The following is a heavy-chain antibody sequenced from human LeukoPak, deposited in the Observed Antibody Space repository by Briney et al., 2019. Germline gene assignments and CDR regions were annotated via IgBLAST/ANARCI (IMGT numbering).Heavy chain of an antibody. CDR1: GFTFSSYG. V-gene: IGHV3-30*02. CDR2: IRYDGSNK. Sequence: GGSLRLSCAASGFTFSSYGMHWVRQAPGKGLEGVAFIRYDGSNKYYADSVKGRFTISRDNSKNTLYLQMNSLRAEDTAVYYCAINSSGWYAGFDYWGQGTLVTVSS. CDR3: AINSSGWYAGFDY. J-gene: IGHJ4*02. D-gene: IGHD6-19*01.